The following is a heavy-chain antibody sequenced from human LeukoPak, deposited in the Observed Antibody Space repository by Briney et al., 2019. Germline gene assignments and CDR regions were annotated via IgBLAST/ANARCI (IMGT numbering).Heavy chain of an antibody. J-gene: IGHJ4*02. V-gene: IGHV1-46*01. CDR1: GYTFTSYY. CDR3: ARGYCSSTSCLPNFDY. Sequence: ASVKVSCKASGYTFTSYYMHWVRQAPGQGLEWMGIINPSGGSTSYAQKFQGRVTMTRDTSTSTVYMELSSLRSEDTAVYYCARGYCSSTSCLPNFDYWGQGTLVTVSS. CDR2: INPSGGST. D-gene: IGHD2-2*01.